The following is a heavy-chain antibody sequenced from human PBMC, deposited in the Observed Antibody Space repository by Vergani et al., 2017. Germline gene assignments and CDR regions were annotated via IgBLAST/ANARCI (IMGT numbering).Heavy chain of an antibody. V-gene: IGHV4-59*01. CDR1: GGSITNNF. CDR2: IHHSGAT. CDR3: ARDSFHFDSENYDDVFDN. J-gene: IGHJ3*02. Sequence: QVQLQESGPGLVKPSETLSLTCTVSGGSITNNFWSWIRRPPGKGLEWIGYIHHSGATNSKSSLRSRVSISIDTSQSSFSLRLSSVTTADTAMYYCARDSFHFDSENYDDVFDNWGQGTMVIVSS. D-gene: IGHD3-16*01.